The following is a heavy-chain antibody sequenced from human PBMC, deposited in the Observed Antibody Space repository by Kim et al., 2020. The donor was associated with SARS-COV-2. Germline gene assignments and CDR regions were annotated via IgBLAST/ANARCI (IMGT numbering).Heavy chain of an antibody. CDR1: GFTFRIYN. CDR3: ARDFGGHYASFGYGDN. CDR2: ISSSSDYI. D-gene: IGHD3-16*01. Sequence: GGSLRLSCAASGFTFRIYNMNWVRQAPGKGLEWVSFISSSSDYIYYADLVKGRFTISRDNAENSLYLQMNSLRAEDTAVYYCARDFGGHYASFGYGDNWG. V-gene: IGHV3-21*01. J-gene: IGHJ4*01.